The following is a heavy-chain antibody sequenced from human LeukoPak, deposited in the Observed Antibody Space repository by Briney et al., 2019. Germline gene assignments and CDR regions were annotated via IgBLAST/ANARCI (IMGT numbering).Heavy chain of an antibody. CDR3: ARAKLRYFDWLLGVYYMDV. D-gene: IGHD3-9*01. CDR2: ISAYNGNT. CDR1: GYTFTSYG. V-gene: IGHV1-18*01. Sequence: GASVKVSCKASGYTFTSYGISWVRQAPGQGLEWMGWISAYNGNTNYAQKLQGRVTMTTDTSTSTAYMELRSLRSDDTAVYYCARAKLRYFDWLLGVYYMDVWGKGTTVTVSS. J-gene: IGHJ6*03.